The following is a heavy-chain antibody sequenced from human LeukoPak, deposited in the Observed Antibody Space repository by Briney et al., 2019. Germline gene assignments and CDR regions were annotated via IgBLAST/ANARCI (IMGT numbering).Heavy chain of an antibody. D-gene: IGHD3-22*01. Sequence: GSSVKVSCKASGGTFSSYAISWLRQAPGQGLEWMGRIIPIFGTANYAQKFQGRVTITTDESTSTAYIELSSLRSEDTAVYYCARELVVGDAFDIWGQGTMVTVSS. CDR1: GGTFSSYA. V-gene: IGHV1-69*05. J-gene: IGHJ3*02. CDR3: ARELVVGDAFDI. CDR2: IIPIFGTA.